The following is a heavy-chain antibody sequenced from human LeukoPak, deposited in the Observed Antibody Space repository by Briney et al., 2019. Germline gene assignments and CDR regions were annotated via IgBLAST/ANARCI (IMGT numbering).Heavy chain of an antibody. V-gene: IGHV1-18*01. CDR2: ISAYNGNT. D-gene: IGHD3-3*01. CDR3: ARAPIGYDFWSGYYMKLGDWFDP. CDR1: GYTFTSYG. Sequence: ASVKVSCKASGYTFTSYGISWVRQAPGQGLEWMGWISAYNGNTNYAQKLQGRVTMTTDTSTSTAYMELRSLRSDDTAVYYCARAPIGYDFWSGYYMKLGDWFDPWGQGTLVTVSS. J-gene: IGHJ5*02.